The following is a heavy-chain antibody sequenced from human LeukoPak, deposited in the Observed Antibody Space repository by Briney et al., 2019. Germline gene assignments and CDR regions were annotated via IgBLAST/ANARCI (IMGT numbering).Heavy chain of an antibody. CDR3: ARLVYDSRGYYFDY. Sequence: SETLSLTCTVSGGSISTYYRSWIRQPPGKGLEWIGYIRYSGSANYNPSLRSRVTISIDTSKNQFSLKLSSVTAADTAVYHCARLVYDSRGYYFDYWGQGTLVTVSS. V-gene: IGHV4-59*08. J-gene: IGHJ4*02. CDR1: GGSISTYY. D-gene: IGHD3-22*01. CDR2: IRYSGSA.